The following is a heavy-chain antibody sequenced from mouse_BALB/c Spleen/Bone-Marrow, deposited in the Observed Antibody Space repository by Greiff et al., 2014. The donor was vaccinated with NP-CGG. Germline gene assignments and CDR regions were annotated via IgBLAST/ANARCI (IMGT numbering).Heavy chain of an antibody. Sequence: VQLKESGGGLVKPGGSLKLSCAASGFTFSSYAMSWVRQTPEKRLEWVASISSSGSTYYPDSVKGRFTISRDNARNILYLQMSSLRSEDTAMYYCAREVDGWYYFDYWGQGTTLTVSS. CDR1: GFTFSSYA. CDR2: ISSSGST. CDR3: AREVDGWYYFDY. D-gene: IGHD2-3*01. J-gene: IGHJ2*01. V-gene: IGHV5-6-5*01.